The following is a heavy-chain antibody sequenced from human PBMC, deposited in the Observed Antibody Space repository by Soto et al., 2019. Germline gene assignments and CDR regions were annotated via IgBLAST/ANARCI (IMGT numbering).Heavy chain of an antibody. CDR2: IYYSGST. J-gene: IGHJ6*02. CDR1: GDTIRSDY. Sequence: SETLSLTCSVSGDTIRSDYWNWIRQPPGKRLEWIGYIYYSGSTNYNPSLKSRVTISVDTSKNQFSLKLSSVTAADTAVYYCAREGRLSNYYQYGMDVSGQGTTVTVSS. V-gene: IGHV4-59*01. D-gene: IGHD2-15*01. CDR3: AREGRLSNYYQYGMDV.